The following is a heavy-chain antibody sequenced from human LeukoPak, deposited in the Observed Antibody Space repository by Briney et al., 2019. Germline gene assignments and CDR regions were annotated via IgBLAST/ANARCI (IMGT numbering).Heavy chain of an antibody. D-gene: IGHD3-22*01. Sequence: GGSLRLSCAASGFTVSSNYMSWVRQAPGKGLEWASVIYSGGSTYYADSVKGRFTISRDNSKNTLYLQMNSLRAEDTAVYYCARERSYYYDSSGFVSYFDYRGQGTLVTVSS. CDR3: ARERSYYYDSSGFVSYFDY. CDR1: GFTVSSNY. J-gene: IGHJ4*02. CDR2: IYSGGST. V-gene: IGHV3-53*01.